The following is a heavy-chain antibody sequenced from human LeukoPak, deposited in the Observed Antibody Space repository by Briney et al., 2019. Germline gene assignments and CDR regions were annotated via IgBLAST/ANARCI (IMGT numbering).Heavy chain of an antibody. Sequence: GGALRLSCAASGFTFSSYAGSCGRQAPGKGRWWGSAIKGGVDIKHYADSVRGGFTISRDKSRNTMYLHMTGLRAEDMAVYCCERGLEAKDTRPHYWGQGTLVSV. D-gene: IGHD1-1*01. CDR1: GFTFSSYA. J-gene: IGHJ4*02. CDR3: ERGLEAKDTRPHY. CDR2: IKGGVDIK. V-gene: IGHV3-23*01.